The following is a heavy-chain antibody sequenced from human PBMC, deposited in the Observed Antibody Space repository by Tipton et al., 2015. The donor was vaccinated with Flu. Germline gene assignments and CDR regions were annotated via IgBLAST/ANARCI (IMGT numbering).Heavy chain of an antibody. CDR1: GYSIRSAYY. CDR3: ARHTGDSVRGVIDY. D-gene: IGHD3-10*02. Sequence: LRLSCSVSGYSIRSAYYWGRVRRPPGKGLEWIGTIYHSGTTYYNPSLKSRLTISVDTSKNQFSLRLSSVTAADTAVYYCARHTGDSVRGVIDYWGQGTLVTVSS. V-gene: IGHV4-38-2*01. J-gene: IGHJ4*02. CDR2: IYHSGTT.